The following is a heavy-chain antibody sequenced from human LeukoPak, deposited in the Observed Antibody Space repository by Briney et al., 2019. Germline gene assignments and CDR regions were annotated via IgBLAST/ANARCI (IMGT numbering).Heavy chain of an antibody. CDR1: GFIFSTYS. J-gene: IGHJ3*02. V-gene: IGHV3-74*01. Sequence: GGSLRLSCATTGFIFSTYSMHWIRQGPGKGLVWVSRIISDGSNTDYADSVKGRFTISRDNTRNTLYPQMNSLRSEDTAVYYCARSRDAAFDIWGRGTMVTVSS. CDR2: IISDGSNT. D-gene: IGHD2-2*01. CDR3: ARSRDAAFDI.